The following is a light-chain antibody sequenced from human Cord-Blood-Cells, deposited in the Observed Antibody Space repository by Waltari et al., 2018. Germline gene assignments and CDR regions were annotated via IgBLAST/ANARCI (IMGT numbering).Light chain of an antibody. Sequence: DTKMNQSSSSLPASVGDIVTITCRANQSISRYLNWYQQKQAKAPKLLIYAASSLQSGFPSRFSGSGSGTDFTLTIISLQPEDLATYYWQQSDSTPRTFGQGTKVEIQ. V-gene: IGKV1-39*01. CDR3: QQSDSTPRT. J-gene: IGKJ1*01. CDR2: AAS. CDR1: QSISRY.